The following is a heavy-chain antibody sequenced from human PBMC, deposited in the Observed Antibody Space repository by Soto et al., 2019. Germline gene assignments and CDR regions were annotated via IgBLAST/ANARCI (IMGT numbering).Heavy chain of an antibody. Sequence: EVQLLESGGGLVQPGGSLRLSCAASGFTFSSYAMSWVRQAPGKGLEWVSAISGSGGSTYYADSVKGRFTISRDNSKNTLHLQMNSLRAEDTAVYYCHGGVEWPLYYFDYWGQGTLVTVSS. D-gene: IGHD3-3*01. CDR3: HGGVEWPLYYFDY. J-gene: IGHJ4*02. V-gene: IGHV3-23*01. CDR1: GFTFSSYA. CDR2: ISGSGGST.